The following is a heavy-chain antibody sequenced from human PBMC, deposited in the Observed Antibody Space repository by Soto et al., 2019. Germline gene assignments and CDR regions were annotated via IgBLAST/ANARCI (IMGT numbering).Heavy chain of an antibody. Sequence: SETLSLTCTVSGGSISSYYWSWIRQPPGKGLEWIGEINDSGSTNNNPSLKSRVTLSVDTSKNQFSLKLTSVTAADTAIYYCARGQSHTWFDPWGQGTLVTVSS. V-gene: IGHV4-59*12. CDR1: GGSISSYY. CDR2: INDSGST. J-gene: IGHJ5*02. CDR3: ARGQSHTWFDP.